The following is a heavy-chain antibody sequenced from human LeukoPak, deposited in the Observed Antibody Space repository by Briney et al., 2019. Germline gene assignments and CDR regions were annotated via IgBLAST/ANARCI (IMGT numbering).Heavy chain of an antibody. CDR1: GYTFTGYY. CDR3: ARVVYYYDGRGYGAFDI. J-gene: IGHJ3*02. Sequence: ASVKVSCKASGYTFTGYYMHWVRQAPGQGLEWMGRINPNSGGTNYAQKFQGRVTMTRDTSISTAYMELSRLRSDDTAVYYCARVVYYYDGRGYGAFDIWGQGTMVTVSS. CDR2: INPNSGGT. V-gene: IGHV1-2*06. D-gene: IGHD3-22*01.